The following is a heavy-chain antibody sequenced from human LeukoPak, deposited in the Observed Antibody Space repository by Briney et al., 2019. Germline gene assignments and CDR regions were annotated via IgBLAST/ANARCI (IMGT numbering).Heavy chain of an antibody. CDR1: GFTFSTCS. CDR3: ARDPATPHDY. J-gene: IGHJ4*02. CDR2: IDSSSSYI. Sequence: GGSLRLSCAASGFTFSTCSMNWVRQAPGKGLEWVASIDSSSSYIYYADSEMGRLTISRDNAKNSLYLQMNSLRAEDTAVYYCARDPATPHDYWGQGTLVTVSS. V-gene: IGHV3-21*01. D-gene: IGHD5-12*01.